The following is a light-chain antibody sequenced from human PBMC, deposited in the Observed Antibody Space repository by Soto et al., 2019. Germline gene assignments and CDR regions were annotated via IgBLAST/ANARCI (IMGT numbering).Light chain of an antibody. CDR3: QQYYATPPYT. CDR2: WAS. CDR1: QSGLYSSNNKNY. J-gene: IGKJ2*01. Sequence: DIVMTQSPDSLAVSLGERATINCKSSQSGLYSSNNKNYLAWYQQKPGQPPKLLIYWASTRESGVPDRFSGSGSGTDFTLTISSLLAEDVAVYYCQQYYATPPYTFGQGTKVEIK. V-gene: IGKV4-1*01.